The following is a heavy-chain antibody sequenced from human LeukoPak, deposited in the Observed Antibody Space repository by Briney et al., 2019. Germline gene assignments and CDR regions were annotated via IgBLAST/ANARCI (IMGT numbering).Heavy chain of an antibody. CDR2: IYNSGST. Sequence: SETLSLTYTVSGDSFRYFYWSWVRQPPGNGLGGVGYIYNSGSTSYNPPLTSRVTIPLDTSKNQFSPKLSSLTAADTAIYYCARGVVAAAGRTFDSWGQGTLVTVSS. J-gene: IGHJ4*02. CDR1: GDSFRYFY. D-gene: IGHD6-13*01. V-gene: IGHV4-59*01. CDR3: ARGVVAAAGRTFDS.